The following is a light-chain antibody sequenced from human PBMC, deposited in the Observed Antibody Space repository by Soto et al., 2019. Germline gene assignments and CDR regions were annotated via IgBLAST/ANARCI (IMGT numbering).Light chain of an antibody. CDR2: AAS. V-gene: IGKV1-39*01. CDR3: QQSYSTPRT. CDR1: QSISSY. Sequence: DIQMTQSPSSLSASVGDRVTITCRASQSISSYLNWYQQKPGKAPKLLIYAASSLQSGVPSRFSGSGSGTDFLLTISSLQPEDFATYYCQQSYSTPRTFGQGTKVDIK. J-gene: IGKJ1*01.